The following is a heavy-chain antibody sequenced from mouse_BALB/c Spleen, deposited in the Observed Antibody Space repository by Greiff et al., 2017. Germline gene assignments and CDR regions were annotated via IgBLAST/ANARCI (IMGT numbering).Heavy chain of an antibody. V-gene: IGHV1-82*01. Sequence: QVQLKESGPELVKPGASVKISCKASGYAFSSSWMNWVKQRPGQGLEWIGRIYPGDGDTNYNGKFKGKATLTADKSSSTAYMQLSSLTSVDSAVYCCASFITTDAMDYWGQGTSVTVSS. J-gene: IGHJ4*01. CDR1: GYAFSSSW. CDR3: ASFITTDAMDY. D-gene: IGHD1-1*01. CDR2: IYPGDGDT.